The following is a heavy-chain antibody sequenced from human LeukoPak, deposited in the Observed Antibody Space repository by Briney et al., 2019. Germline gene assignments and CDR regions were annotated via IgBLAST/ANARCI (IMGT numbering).Heavy chain of an antibody. CDR2: ISGSGGST. CDR1: GFTFSSYA. Sequence: GGSLRLACAASGFTFSSYAMSWVRQAPGKGLEWVSAISGSGGSTYYADSVKGRFTISRDNSKNTLYLQMNSLRAEDTAVYYCAKDRSFLEWFPTTWGQGTLVTVSS. J-gene: IGHJ5*02. D-gene: IGHD3-3*01. V-gene: IGHV3-23*01. CDR3: AKDRSFLEWFPTT.